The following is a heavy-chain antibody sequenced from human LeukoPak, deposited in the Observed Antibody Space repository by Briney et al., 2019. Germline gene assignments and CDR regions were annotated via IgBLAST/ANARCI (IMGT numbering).Heavy chain of an antibody. CDR2: IIPIFGTA. D-gene: IGHD1-26*01. CDR3: AREGPGTNWFDP. V-gene: IGHV1-69*13. Sequence: GASVKVSCKASGGTFSSYAISWVRQAPGQGLEWMGGIIPIFGTANYAQRFQGRVTITADESTSTAYMELSSLRSEDTAVYYCAREGPGTNWFDPWGQGTLVTVSS. J-gene: IGHJ5*02. CDR1: GGTFSSYA.